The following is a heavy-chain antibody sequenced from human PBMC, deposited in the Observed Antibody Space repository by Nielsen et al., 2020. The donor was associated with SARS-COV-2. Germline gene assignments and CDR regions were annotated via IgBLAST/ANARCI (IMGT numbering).Heavy chain of an antibody. Sequence: SETLSLTCTVSGGSISPYYWSWIRQPPGRGLEWIGYIHYRGNTNYISSLKSRVTMSVDTSDNQFSLRLTSVTAADTAVYYCARQRSIITFGGILGGAFDIWGQGAMVTVSS. J-gene: IGHJ3*02. CDR1: GGSISPYY. CDR3: ARQRSIITFGGILGGAFDI. V-gene: IGHV4-59*08. CDR2: IHYRGNT. D-gene: IGHD3-16*02.